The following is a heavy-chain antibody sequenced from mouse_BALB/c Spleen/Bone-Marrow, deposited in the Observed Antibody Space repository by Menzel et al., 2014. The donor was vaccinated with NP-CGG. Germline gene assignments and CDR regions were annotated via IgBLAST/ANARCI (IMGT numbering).Heavy chain of an antibody. J-gene: IGHJ2*01. CDR3: ARPDGNYESYFDY. Sequence: QVQLQQPGPELVKPGASVKMSCKASGYTFTSCYIHWVKQSPGQGLEWIGWIYPGDGSTEYNEKFKGKTTLTADKSSSTAYMLLSSLTSEDSAIYFCARPDGNYESYFDYWGQGTTLTVPS. CDR1: GYTFTSCY. CDR2: IYPGDGST. D-gene: IGHD2-1*01. V-gene: IGHV1S56*01.